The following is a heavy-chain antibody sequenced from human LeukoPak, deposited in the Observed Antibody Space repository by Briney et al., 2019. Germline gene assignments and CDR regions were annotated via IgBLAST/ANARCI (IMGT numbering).Heavy chain of an antibody. V-gene: IGHV3-23*01. D-gene: IGHD1-26*01. CDR2: MTGNGGRT. J-gene: IGHJ4*02. CDR3: AKDAVAPVSGGDYFYY. CDR1: GFTFSSNA. Sequence: GGSLRLSCAASGFTFSSNAMRWVGQAPGKGREWVPVMTGNGGRTYYADSVKGPFTISRHNSQNTLSLQMNSLRADDTAVYYCAKDAVAPVSGGDYFYYWGQGTLVTVSS.